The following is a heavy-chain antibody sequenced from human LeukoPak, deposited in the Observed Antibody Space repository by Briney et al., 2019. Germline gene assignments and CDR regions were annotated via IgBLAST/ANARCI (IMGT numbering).Heavy chain of an antibody. J-gene: IGHJ4*02. V-gene: IGHV1-3*01. CDR1: GYTFTKYV. CDR3: ARDDCGDTCYPGGY. CDR2: INAGNGDT. Sequence: ASVKVSCKASGYTFTKYVVHWVRQAPGQRPEWMGWINAGNGDTKYSQNFQDRVTITRDTSSNTAYMELSSLTSEDTALYYCARDDCGDTCYPGGYWGQGTLVTVSS. D-gene: IGHD2-21*01.